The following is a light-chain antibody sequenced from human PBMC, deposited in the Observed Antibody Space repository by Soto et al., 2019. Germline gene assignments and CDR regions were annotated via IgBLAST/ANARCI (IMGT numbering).Light chain of an antibody. Sequence: QSALTQPPSASGSLGQSVTISCTGTSRDVGPYKYVSWYQQYPGKAPKLIIYDVTKRPSGVPDRFSGSKSGNTASLTVSGLQADDEADYVCSSYGGSDNKDVFGTGTKVTVL. J-gene: IGLJ1*01. CDR3: SSYGGSDNKDV. CDR1: SRDVGPYKY. CDR2: DVT. V-gene: IGLV2-8*01.